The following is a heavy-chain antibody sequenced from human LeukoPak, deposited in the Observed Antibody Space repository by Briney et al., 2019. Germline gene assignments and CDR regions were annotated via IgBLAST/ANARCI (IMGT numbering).Heavy chain of an antibody. CDR3: AKASQWELLYYYYGMDV. CDR1: VFTFSSYG. J-gene: IGHJ6*02. D-gene: IGHD1-26*01. CDR2: ISYDGSNK. V-gene: IGHV3-30*18. Sequence: GGSLRLSCAASVFTFSSYGMHWVRQAPGKGLEWVAVISYDGSNKYYADSVKGRFTISRDNSKNTLYLQMNSLRAEDTAVYYCAKASQWELLYYYYGMDVWGQGTTVTVSS.